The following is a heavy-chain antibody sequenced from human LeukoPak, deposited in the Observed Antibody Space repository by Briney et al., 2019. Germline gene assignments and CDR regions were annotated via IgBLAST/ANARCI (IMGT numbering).Heavy chain of an antibody. Sequence: ASVKVSCKASGGTFSSYAISWVRQAPGQGLEWMGGIIPIFGTANYAQKFQGRATITTDESTSTAYMELSSLRSEDTAVYYCARNSVVPAAPYYYYYMDVWGKGTTVTVSS. J-gene: IGHJ6*03. D-gene: IGHD2-2*01. CDR1: GGTFSSYA. CDR3: ARNSVVPAAPYYYYYMDV. CDR2: IIPIFGTA. V-gene: IGHV1-69*05.